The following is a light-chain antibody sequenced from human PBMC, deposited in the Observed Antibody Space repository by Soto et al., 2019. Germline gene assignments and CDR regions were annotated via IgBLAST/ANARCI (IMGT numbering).Light chain of an antibody. J-gene: IGLJ1*01. V-gene: IGLV2-14*01. CDR3: SSFTNRKTYV. CDR1: SSDVGGYNS. CDR2: DVN. Sequence: QSVLTQPASVSGSPGQSIAISCTGTSSDVGGYNSVSWFQQHPGKAPKLIIYDVNDRPSAVSDRFSGSKSGNTAYLTISGLQAEDEADYYCSSFTNRKTYVFGTGTKLTVL.